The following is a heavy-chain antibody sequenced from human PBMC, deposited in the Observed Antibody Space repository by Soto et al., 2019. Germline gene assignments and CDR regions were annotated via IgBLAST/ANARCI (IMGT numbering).Heavy chain of an antibody. J-gene: IGHJ5*02. CDR2: MNPNSGNA. CDR1: GYSFTRHD. Sequence: QVQLVQSGAEVRKPGASVRVSCKATGYSFTRHDINWLRQAAGQGLEWMGWMNPNSGNAVYAQKFQGRVTMTRNTSIPTAYIEVTILKSEDTAVYFCARGAYNDYSHWFDPWGQGTLVTVSS. D-gene: IGHD4-4*01. V-gene: IGHV1-8*01. CDR3: ARGAYNDYSHWFDP.